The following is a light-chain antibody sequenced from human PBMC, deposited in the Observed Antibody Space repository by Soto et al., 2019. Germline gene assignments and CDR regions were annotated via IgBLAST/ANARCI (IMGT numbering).Light chain of an antibody. CDR1: QGINRW. V-gene: IGKV1-12*01. Sequence: DIQMTQPPFSVSASVGDRVTITCRASQGINRWLAWYQQKPGKAPQLLIYAASRLQSGVPSRFSGSGSGTDFTLTISSLQPEDFATYYCQQANSFPLTFGGGTKVEIK. J-gene: IGKJ4*01. CDR2: AAS. CDR3: QQANSFPLT.